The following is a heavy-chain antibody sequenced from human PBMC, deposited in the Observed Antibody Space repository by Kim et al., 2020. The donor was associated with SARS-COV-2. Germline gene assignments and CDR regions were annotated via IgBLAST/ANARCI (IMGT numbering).Heavy chain of an antibody. Sequence: ADAVKGRFTISRDNSKNTLYLQMNSLRAEDTAVYYCAKAYCSSTSCRSGYWGQGTLVTVSS. CDR3: AKAYCSSTSCRSGY. D-gene: IGHD2-2*01. J-gene: IGHJ4*02. V-gene: IGHV3-30*02.